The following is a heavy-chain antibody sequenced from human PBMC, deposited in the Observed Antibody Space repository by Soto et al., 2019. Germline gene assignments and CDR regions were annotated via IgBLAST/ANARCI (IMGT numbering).Heavy chain of an antibody. Sequence: GESLKISCKGSGDNFAKYWIAWVRQMPGKGLEWMGIIYPGDSDTRYSPSVEGQVSITVDTSISTAYLQWFSLKASDTAIYYCARRGCGSTSSQNWSVPGGQGTLVPLYS. J-gene: IGHJ5*02. CDR3: ARRGCGSTSSQNWSVP. D-gene: IGHD2-2*01. CDR2: IYPGDSDT. CDR1: GDNFAKYW. V-gene: IGHV5-51*01.